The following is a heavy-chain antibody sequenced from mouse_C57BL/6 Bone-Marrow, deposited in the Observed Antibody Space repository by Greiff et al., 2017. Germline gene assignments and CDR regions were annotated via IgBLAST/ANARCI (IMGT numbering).Heavy chain of an antibody. J-gene: IGHJ4*01. D-gene: IGHD4-1*01. Sequence: VKLQESGAELARPGASVKLSCKASGYTFTSYGISWVKQRTGQGLEWIGEIYPRSGNTYYNEKFKGKATLTADKSSSTAYMELRSLTSEDSAVYFCARNLPGIAMDYWGQGTSVTVSS. V-gene: IGHV1-81*01. CDR3: ARNLPGIAMDY. CDR2: IYPRSGNT. CDR1: GYTFTSYG.